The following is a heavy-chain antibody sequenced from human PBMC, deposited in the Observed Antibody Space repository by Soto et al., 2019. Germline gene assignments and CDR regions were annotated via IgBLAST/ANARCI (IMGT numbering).Heavy chain of an antibody. Sequence: EVQLVESGGGLVQPGRSLRLSCAASGFTFDDFAMHWVRQAPGKGLEWVSGITWNSGDIRYTGSVKGRFSISRDNAEKSLYLHMNSLSPEDTALYSCARSRGLAGRPLDLWGQGTFVTVSS. J-gene: IGHJ5*02. D-gene: IGHD6-6*01. V-gene: IGHV3-9*01. CDR2: ITWNSGDI. CDR3: ARSRGLAGRPLDL. CDR1: GFTFDDFA.